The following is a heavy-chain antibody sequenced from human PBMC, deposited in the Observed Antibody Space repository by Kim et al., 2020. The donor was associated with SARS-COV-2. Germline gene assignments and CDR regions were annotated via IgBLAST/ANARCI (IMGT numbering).Heavy chain of an antibody. CDR2: IWNDGSTQ. J-gene: IGHJ5*02. CDR3: ATLRFNNVVGGLDP. CDR1: GLAFSNYG. D-gene: IGHD2-15*01. V-gene: IGHV3-30*02. Sequence: GGSLRLSCAASGLAFSNYGVHWVRQAPGKGLEWVAIIWNDGSTQNYGDSVRGRFTISRDNSKNMPYLQMNSLRVEDTAAYYCATLRFNNVVGGLDPWGQGTQVTVPS.